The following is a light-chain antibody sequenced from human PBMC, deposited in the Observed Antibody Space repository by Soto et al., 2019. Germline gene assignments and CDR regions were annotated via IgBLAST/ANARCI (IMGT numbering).Light chain of an antibody. Sequence: DIVLTQSTDTLCLSPGVRATLSCKTSQSVSSSNFAWYQQKPAQAPRLLIYDATSRATGIPDRFSGSGSGTDFTLTINRREPEDFALYYFQQYGSTPVTFGQGTKVDIK. V-gene: IGKV3-20*01. J-gene: IGKJ1*01. CDR1: QSVSSSN. CDR2: DAT. CDR3: QQYGSTPVT.